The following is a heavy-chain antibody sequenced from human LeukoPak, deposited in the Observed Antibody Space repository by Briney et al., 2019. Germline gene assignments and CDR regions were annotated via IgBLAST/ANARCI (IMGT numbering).Heavy chain of an antibody. J-gene: IGHJ5*02. V-gene: IGHV6-1*01. CDR1: GDNVSSNSAT. Sequence: SQTLSLTCAISGDNVSSNSATWNWIRQSPSRGLEWLGRTYYRSKWYNDYAVSVKSRITINPDTSKNQFSLQLNSVTPEDTAVYYCAREIVMVREVIGPNWFDPWGQGTLVTVSS. CDR2: TYYRSKWYN. CDR3: AREIVMVREVIGPNWFDP. D-gene: IGHD3-10*01.